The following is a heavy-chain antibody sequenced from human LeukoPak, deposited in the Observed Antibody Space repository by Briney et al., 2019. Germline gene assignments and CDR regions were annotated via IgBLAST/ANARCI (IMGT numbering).Heavy chain of an antibody. CDR2: IYSGGST. CDR1: GFTVSSNY. CDR3: ARSPYLGTYGYGPWELPVSYFDY. D-gene: IGHD5-18*01. V-gene: IGHV3-53*05. J-gene: IGHJ4*02. Sequence: GGSLRLSCAASGFTVSSNYMSWVRQAPGKGLEWVSVIYSGGSTYYADSVKGRFTISRDNSKNTLYLQMNSLRSEDTAVYYCARSPYLGTYGYGPWELPVSYFDYWGQGTLVTVSS.